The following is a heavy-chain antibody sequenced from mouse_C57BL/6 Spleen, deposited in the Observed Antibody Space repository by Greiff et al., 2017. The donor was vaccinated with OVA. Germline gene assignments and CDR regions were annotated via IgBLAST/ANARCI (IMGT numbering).Heavy chain of an antibody. Sequence: VQLQESGAELARPGASVKLSCKASGYTFTSYGISWVKQRTGQGLEWIGEIYPRSGNTYYNEKFKGKATLTADKSSSTAYMELRSLTSEDSAVYFCARHITTVVDWYFDVWGTGTTVTVSS. D-gene: IGHD1-1*01. CDR1: GYTFTSYG. CDR3: ARHITTVVDWYFDV. J-gene: IGHJ1*03. CDR2: IYPRSGNT. V-gene: IGHV1-81*01.